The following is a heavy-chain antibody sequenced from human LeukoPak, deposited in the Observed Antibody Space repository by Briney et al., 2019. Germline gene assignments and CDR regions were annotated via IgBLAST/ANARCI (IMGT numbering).Heavy chain of an antibody. CDR2: ISAYNGNT. V-gene: IGHV1-18*01. CDR3: ARVERQWLVQIIDY. CDR1: GYTFTSYG. J-gene: IGHJ4*02. D-gene: IGHD6-19*01. Sequence: ASVKVSCKASGYTFTSYGISWVRQAPGQGLEWMGWISAYNGNTNYAQKLQGRVTMTRNTSISTAYMELSSLRSEDTAVYYCARVERQWLVQIIDYWGQGTLVTVSS.